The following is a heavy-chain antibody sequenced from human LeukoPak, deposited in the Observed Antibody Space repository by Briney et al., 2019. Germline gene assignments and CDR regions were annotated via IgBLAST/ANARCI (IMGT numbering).Heavy chain of an antibody. CDR1: GFTFSSYA. J-gene: IGHJ6*03. CDR3: AKDLYYYYYYMDG. CDR2: ISYDGSNK. Sequence: GGSLRLSCAASGFTFSSYAMHWVRQAPGKGLEWVAVISYDGSNKYYAYSVKGRFTISRDNSKNTLYLKMNNLRAEDTAVYCSAKDLYYYYYYMDGWGKGTTVTV. V-gene: IGHV3-30*04.